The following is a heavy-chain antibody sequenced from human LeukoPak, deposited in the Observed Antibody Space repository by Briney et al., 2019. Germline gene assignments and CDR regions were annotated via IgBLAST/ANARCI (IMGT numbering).Heavy chain of an antibody. CDR1: GFPLSSYA. V-gene: IGHV3-21*01. CDR3: ARDPINIGTAAKGFDY. D-gene: IGHD2-2*01. J-gene: IGHJ4*02. Sequence: GGSLRLSCAASGFPLSSYAMSWVRQASGKGLEWVSSISSSSSYIYYADSVKGRFTISRHNAKKSLYLQMSSLRAEDTAVYYCARDPINIGTAAKGFDYWGQGTLVTVSS. CDR2: ISSSSSYI.